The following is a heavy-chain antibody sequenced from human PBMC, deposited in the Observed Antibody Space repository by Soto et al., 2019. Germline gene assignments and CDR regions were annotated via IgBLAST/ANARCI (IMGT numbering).Heavy chain of an antibody. V-gene: IGHV4-59*01. J-gene: IGHJ6*02. CDR2: IYYSGST. CDR1: GGSISSYY. CDR3: ARGAFGYSYGHGMDV. Sequence: QVQLQESGPGLVKPSETLSLTCTVSGGSISSYYWSWIRQPPGKGLEWIGYIYYSGSTNYNPSLQRRVPIAVDTSQSQCSLKLSSVAAADTAVYYRARGAFGYSYGHGMDVWGQGTTVTVSS. D-gene: IGHD5-18*01.